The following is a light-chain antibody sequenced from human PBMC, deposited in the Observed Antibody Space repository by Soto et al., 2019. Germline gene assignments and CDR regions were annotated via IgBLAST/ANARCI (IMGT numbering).Light chain of an antibody. CDR1: SSDVGAYIF. J-gene: IGLJ1*01. V-gene: IGLV2-14*03. CDR2: DII. Sequence: QSVLTRPASVSGSPGQSITISCTGTSSDVGAYIFVSWYQQHPGKAPKLMIYDIINRPSGVSNRFSGSKSGNTASLTISGLQAEDEADYYCVSFTTSRSYVFGTGTKVTVL. CDR3: VSFTTSRSYV.